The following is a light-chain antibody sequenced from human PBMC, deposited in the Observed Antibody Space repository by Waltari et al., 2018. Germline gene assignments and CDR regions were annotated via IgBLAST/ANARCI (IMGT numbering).Light chain of an antibody. V-gene: IGLV3-19*01. CDR3: NSRDSSGNQYV. Sequence: SSELTQDPAVSVALGQTVRITCQGDSLRSYYASWYQQKQGQAPVLVIYGKNNRPSGIPDRFSGSSSGNTASLTITGAQAEDEADYYCNSRDSSGNQYVFGTGTKVTVL. J-gene: IGLJ1*01. CDR2: GKN. CDR1: SLRSYY.